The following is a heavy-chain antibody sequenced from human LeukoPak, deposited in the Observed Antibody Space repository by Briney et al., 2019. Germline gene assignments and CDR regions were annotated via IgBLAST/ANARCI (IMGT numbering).Heavy chain of an antibody. D-gene: IGHD4-23*01. CDR3: ARIPHPSPVGY. CDR1: GFTFSSSE. V-gene: IGHV3-48*03. CDR2: ITSSSRTI. Sequence: GGSLRLSCVASGFTFSSSEMNWVRQAPGKGLEWISYITSSSRTIWYADSVKGRFTISRDNAKNSLYLQMNGLRDDDTAVYYCARIPHPSPVGYWGQGTLVTVST. J-gene: IGHJ4*02.